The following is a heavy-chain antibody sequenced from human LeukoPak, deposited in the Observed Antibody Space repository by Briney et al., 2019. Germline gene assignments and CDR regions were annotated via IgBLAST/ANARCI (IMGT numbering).Heavy chain of an antibody. Sequence: ASVKVSCKASGYTFTSYGISWVRQAPGQGLEWMGWISAYNGNTNYAQKPQGRVTMTTDTSTSTAYMELRSLRSDDTAVYYCARDSPVVLLGDAFDIWGQGTMVTVSS. CDR3: ARDSPVVLLGDAFDI. CDR1: GYTFTSYG. V-gene: IGHV1-18*01. J-gene: IGHJ3*02. D-gene: IGHD2-15*01. CDR2: ISAYNGNT.